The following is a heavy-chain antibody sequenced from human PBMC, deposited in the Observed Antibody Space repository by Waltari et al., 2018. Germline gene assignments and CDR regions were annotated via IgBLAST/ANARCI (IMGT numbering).Heavy chain of an antibody. Sequence: EVQLVQSGAEVKKPGESLKISCKGSGYSFTSYWNGWVRQMPGKGLEWMGIIFPGDSDTRHSPSSQGQVAISADKSISTAYLQWSSLKASYTAMYYCARPYYYDSSGPGWGQGTLVTVSS. CDR1: GYSFTSYW. J-gene: IGHJ4*02. CDR2: IFPGDSDT. V-gene: IGHV5-51*01. CDR3: ARPYYYDSSGPG. D-gene: IGHD3-22*01.